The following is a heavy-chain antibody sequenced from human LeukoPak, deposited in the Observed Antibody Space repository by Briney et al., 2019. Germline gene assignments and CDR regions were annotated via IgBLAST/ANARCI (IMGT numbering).Heavy chain of an antibody. CDR3: ARAYYYASGNSFYYFDY. D-gene: IGHD3-10*01. Sequence: SVKVSCKASGYTFTGYYMHWVRQAPGQGLEWMGGIIPIFATTNYAQKFQGRVTITADESTGTAYMELSSLTSEDTAVYYCARAYYYASGNSFYYFDYWGQGTLITVSS. V-gene: IGHV1-69*13. J-gene: IGHJ4*02. CDR2: IIPIFATT. CDR1: GYTFTGYY.